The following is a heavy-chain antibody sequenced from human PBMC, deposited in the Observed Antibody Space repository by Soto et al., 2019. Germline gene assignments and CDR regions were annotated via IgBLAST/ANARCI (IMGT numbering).Heavy chain of an antibody. D-gene: IGHD3-10*01. V-gene: IGHV1-3*01. CDR2: INAGNGNT. CDR3: ASPSYGSGSYY. Sequence: QVQLVQSGAEVKKPGASVKVSCKASGYTFSSYALHWVRQAPGQRLEWMGWINAGNGNTKYSQKFQVRVTFTRDTSASTDYMELSSLRSEDTAVYYCASPSYGSGSYYWGQGTLVTVSS. CDR1: GYTFSSYA. J-gene: IGHJ4*02.